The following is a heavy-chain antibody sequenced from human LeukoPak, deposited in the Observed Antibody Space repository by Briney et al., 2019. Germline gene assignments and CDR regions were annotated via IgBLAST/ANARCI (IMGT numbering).Heavy chain of an antibody. J-gene: IGHJ4*02. CDR3: ARVFYGSNFDY. CDR1: GFTVSSNY. Sequence: PGGSLRLSCAASGFTVSSNYMSWVRQAPGKGLEWVSVIYSGGSTYYADSVKGRFTISRDNSKNTLYLQMNSLRAEDTAVYYCARVFYGSNFDYWGQGTLVTVSS. V-gene: IGHV3-53*01. D-gene: IGHD4-23*01. CDR2: IYSGGST.